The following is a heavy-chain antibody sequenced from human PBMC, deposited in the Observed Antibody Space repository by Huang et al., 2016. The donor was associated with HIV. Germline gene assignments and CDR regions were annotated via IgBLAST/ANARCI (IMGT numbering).Heavy chain of an antibody. Sequence: QVQLQESGPGLVKPSEPLSLTCTVSGGSISTHYWSWIRQPPGKGLEWIGSIDYSGSTNYSPSLKSRVTRLLDTSKNQFSLRVNPVTAADTAMYYCARDHHDFWRGYRRMYFFDHWGQGTLVTVSS. CDR2: IDYSGST. J-gene: IGHJ4*02. D-gene: IGHD3-3*01. V-gene: IGHV4-59*11. CDR1: GGSISTHY. CDR3: ARDHHDFWRGYRRMYFFDH.